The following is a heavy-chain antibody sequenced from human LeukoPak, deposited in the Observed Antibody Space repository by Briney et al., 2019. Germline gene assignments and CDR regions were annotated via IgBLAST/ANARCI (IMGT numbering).Heavy chain of an antibody. CDR2: VYYSGST. Sequence: NASETLSLTCTVSGGSISSSSYYWGWIRQPPGKGLEWIGSVYYSGSTYYNPSLKSRVTISVDTSKNQFSLKLNSVTAADTAVYYCANDRYYGSGSFGTWGQGTLVTVSS. D-gene: IGHD3-10*01. CDR3: ANDRYYGSGSFGT. J-gene: IGHJ5*02. CDR1: GGSISSSSYY. V-gene: IGHV4-39*07.